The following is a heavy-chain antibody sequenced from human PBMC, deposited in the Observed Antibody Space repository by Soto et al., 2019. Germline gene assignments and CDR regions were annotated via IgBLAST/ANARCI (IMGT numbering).Heavy chain of an antibody. Sequence: GSLRLSCAASGFTFISYTLNLCRRAPGKWLEWVATSSDRRTGNTHYSDSVRGRFTLSRDYSRNILFLQMDSLRADDTALYYCTTWLTAHFDYWGRGTQVTVSS. D-gene: IGHD2-21*02. CDR1: GFTFISYT. CDR3: TTWLTAHFDY. J-gene: IGHJ4*02. V-gene: IGHV3-23*01. CDR2: SSDRRTGNT.